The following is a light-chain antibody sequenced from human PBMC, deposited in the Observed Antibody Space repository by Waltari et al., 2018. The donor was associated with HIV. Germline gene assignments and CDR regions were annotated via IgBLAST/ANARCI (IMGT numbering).Light chain of an antibody. J-gene: IGLJ3*02. CDR2: TNN. Sequence: QSVLTQPPSASGTPGQRVIISCSGSSSNLGSNLVNWYQQVPGTAPKLLIYTNNQRPSGVPDRFSGSKSGTSASLAISGLQSQDEADYYCAAWDDSLTGHWVFGGGTKLTVL. CDR3: AAWDDSLTGHWV. CDR1: SSNLGSNL. V-gene: IGLV1-44*01.